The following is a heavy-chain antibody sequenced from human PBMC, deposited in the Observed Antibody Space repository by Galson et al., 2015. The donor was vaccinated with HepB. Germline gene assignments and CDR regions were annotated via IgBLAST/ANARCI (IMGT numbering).Heavy chain of an antibody. Sequence: SLRLSCAASGFTFGSSAMTWVRQAPGKGLEWVSTITGSGGSTYYADLVKGRFTISRDNSKNTLYLQMNSLRAEDTAVYYCAIAFYGDYDFDCWGRGTLVSVSS. D-gene: IGHD4-17*01. CDR3: AIAFYGDYDFDC. CDR1: GFTFGSSA. CDR2: ITGSGGST. V-gene: IGHV3-23*01. J-gene: IGHJ4*02.